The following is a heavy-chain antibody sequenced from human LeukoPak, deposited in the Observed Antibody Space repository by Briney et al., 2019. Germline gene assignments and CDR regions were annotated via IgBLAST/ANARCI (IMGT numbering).Heavy chain of an antibody. CDR2: ISGYNGNT. CDR1: GYTFTSYG. V-gene: IGHV1-18*01. Sequence: ASVKVSCKASGYTFTSYGISWVRQAPGQGLEWMGWISGYNGNTNYAQNLQGRVTMTTDTSTSTVYMELSSLRSDDTAVYYCARDDNYGIFVNVDYWGQGTLVTVSS. D-gene: IGHD4-11*01. CDR3: ARDDNYGIFVNVDY. J-gene: IGHJ4*02.